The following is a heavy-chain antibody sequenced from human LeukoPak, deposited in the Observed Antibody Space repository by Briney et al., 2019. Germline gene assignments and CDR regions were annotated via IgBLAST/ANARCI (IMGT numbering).Heavy chain of an antibody. CDR1: GFTFSDSY. CDR3: ARGKYSFDY. Sequence: PGGSLRLSCVASGFTFSDSYMSWIRQAPGKGLEYISYISSSGSTIYYADSVKGRFTLSRDNAENSLSLEMNSLRAEDTAVYYCARGKYSFDYWGQGTLVTVSS. V-gene: IGHV3-11*01. CDR2: ISSSGSTI. J-gene: IGHJ4*02.